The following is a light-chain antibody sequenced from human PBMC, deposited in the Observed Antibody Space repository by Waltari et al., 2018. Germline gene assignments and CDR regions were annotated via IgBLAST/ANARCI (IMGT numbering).Light chain of an antibody. Sequence: TQTPLLLSVTPGQPASIYCKSSQSPLHSDGVSSVSWYLQKPGQPPHLLIFEVSKRFSGVSARFSGSGSGTDFTLKISRVEAEDVGIFYCMQSLAAPSFGGGTKVEIK. CDR2: EVS. CDR3: MQSLAAPS. J-gene: IGKJ4*01. V-gene: IGKV2D-29*01. CDR1: QSPLHSDGVSS.